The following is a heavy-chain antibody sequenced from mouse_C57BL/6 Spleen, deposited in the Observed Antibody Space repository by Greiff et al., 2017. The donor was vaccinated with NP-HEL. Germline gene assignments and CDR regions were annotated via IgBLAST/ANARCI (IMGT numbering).Heavy chain of an antibody. Sequence: VQLQQSGAELVRPGASVKLSCKASGYTFTDYYINWVKQRPGQGLEWIARIYPGSGNTYYNGKFKGKATLTAEKSSSTAYMQLSSLTSEDSAVYFCARKTGNSYYFDYWGQGTTLTVSS. CDR1: GYTFTDYY. D-gene: IGHD2-1*01. V-gene: IGHV1-76*01. J-gene: IGHJ2*01. CDR3: ARKTGNSYYFDY. CDR2: IYPGSGNT.